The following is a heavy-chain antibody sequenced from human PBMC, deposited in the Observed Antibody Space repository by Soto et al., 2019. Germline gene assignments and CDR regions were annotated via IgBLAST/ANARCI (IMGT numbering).Heavy chain of an antibody. CDR3: ARGSRPYYYYYGMDV. J-gene: IGHJ6*02. Sequence: PVESLKISCKGSGYIFTSYWICWVRQMPVKGLEWMGIIYPGDSDTRYSPSFQGQVTISADKSISTAYLQWSSLKASDTAMYYCARGSRPYYYYYGMDVWGQGTTVTVSS. CDR1: GYIFTSYW. V-gene: IGHV5-51*01. CDR2: IYPGDSDT. D-gene: IGHD1-26*01.